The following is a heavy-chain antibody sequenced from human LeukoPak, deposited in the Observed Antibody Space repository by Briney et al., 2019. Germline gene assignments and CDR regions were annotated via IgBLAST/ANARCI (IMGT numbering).Heavy chain of an antibody. CDR1: GFTFSSYW. CDR3: ARAPGEGWFDP. D-gene: IGHD4-17*01. CDR2: IKQGGSEK. Sequence: HPGGSLRLSCAASGFTFSSYWMSWVRQAPGKGLEWVASIKQGGSEKYYVDSVKGRFTISRDNAKNSLYLQMNSLRAEDTALYYCARAPGEGWFDPWGQGTLVTVSS. V-gene: IGHV3-7*01. J-gene: IGHJ5*02.